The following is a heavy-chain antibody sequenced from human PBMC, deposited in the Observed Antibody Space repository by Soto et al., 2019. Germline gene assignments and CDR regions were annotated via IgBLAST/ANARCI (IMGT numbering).Heavy chain of an antibody. CDR1: GGTFSSYA. J-gene: IGHJ4*02. CDR3: ARSFELGYNLCDY. CDR2: VIPIFGTA. Sequence: QVQLVQSGAEVKKPGSSVKVSCKASGGTFSSYAISWVRQAPGQVREWMGGVIPIFGTANYAQKFQGRVTITADESTSTAYMELSSLRSEDTAVYYCARSFELGYNLCDYWGQGTLVTFSS. V-gene: IGHV1-69*12. D-gene: IGHD6-25*01.